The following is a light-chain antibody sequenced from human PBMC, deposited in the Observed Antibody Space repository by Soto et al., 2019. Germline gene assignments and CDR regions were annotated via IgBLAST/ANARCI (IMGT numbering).Light chain of an antibody. J-gene: IGKJ4*01. CDR2: DAS. CDR3: QQRSNWPPSLT. V-gene: IGKV3-11*01. CDR1: QSINNY. Sequence: EIVLTQSPATLSLSPGERATLSCRASQSINNYLAWYQQKPGQAPRLLIYDASNRATGIPARISGSGSGTDFTHTISSLEPEDFAVYYCQQRSNWPPSLTFGGGTKVEFK.